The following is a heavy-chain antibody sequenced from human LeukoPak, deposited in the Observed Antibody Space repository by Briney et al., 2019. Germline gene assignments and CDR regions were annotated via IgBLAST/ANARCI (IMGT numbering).Heavy chain of an antibody. CDR1: GGSISSYY. V-gene: IGHV4-59*05. CDR2: IYYSGST. Sequence: SETLSLTCTVSGGSISSYYWSWIRQPPGKGLEWIGSIYYSGSTYYNPSLKSRVTISVDTSKNQFSLKLSSVTAADTAVYYCARSVKRYYYGSGSPRNFDYWGQGTLVTVSS. D-gene: IGHD3-10*01. J-gene: IGHJ4*02. CDR3: ARSVKRYYYGSGSPRNFDY.